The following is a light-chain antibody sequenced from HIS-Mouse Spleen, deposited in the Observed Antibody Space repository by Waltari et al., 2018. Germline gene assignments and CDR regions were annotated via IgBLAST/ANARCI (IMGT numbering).Light chain of an antibody. CDR2: DVS. CDR1: SSDVGGYNY. CDR3: CSYAGSYTFWV. J-gene: IGLJ3*02. V-gene: IGLV2-11*01. Sequence: QSALTQPRSVSGSPGQSVTISCTGTSSDVGGYNYVSWYQQHTGKAPKLMLYDVSKRPSGVPDRFSGSKSGNTASLTISGLQAEDEADYYCCSYAGSYTFWVFGGGTKLTVL.